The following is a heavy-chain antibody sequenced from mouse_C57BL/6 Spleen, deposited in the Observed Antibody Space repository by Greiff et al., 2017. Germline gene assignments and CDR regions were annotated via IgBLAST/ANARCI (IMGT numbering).Heavy chain of an antibody. CDR2: ISNGGGST. V-gene: IGHV5-12*01. CDR3: ARRGYYDYDYAMAY. D-gene: IGHD2-4*01. CDR1: GFTFSDYY. Sequence: EVKLMESGGGLVQPGGSLKLSCAASGFTFSDYYMYWVRQTPEKRLEWVAYISNGGGSTYYPDTVKGRFTISRDNAKNTLYLQMSRLKSEDTAMYYSARRGYYDYDYAMAYWAQGTSATVSS. J-gene: IGHJ4*01.